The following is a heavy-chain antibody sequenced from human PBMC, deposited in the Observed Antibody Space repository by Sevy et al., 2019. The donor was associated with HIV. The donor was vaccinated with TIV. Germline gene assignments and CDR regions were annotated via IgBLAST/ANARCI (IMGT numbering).Heavy chain of an antibody. J-gene: IGHJ4*02. V-gene: IGHV3-7*03. CDR3: ARVSGDYSSGWYGLDHFDY. Sequence: GGSLRLSCAASGFTFSSYWMSWVRQAPGKGLEWVANIKQDGSEKYYVDSVKDRFTISRDNARNSLYLQMNSLRAEDTAVYYCARVSGDYSSGWYGLDHFDYWGQGTLVTVSS. D-gene: IGHD6-19*01. CDR1: GFTFSSYW. CDR2: IKQDGSEK.